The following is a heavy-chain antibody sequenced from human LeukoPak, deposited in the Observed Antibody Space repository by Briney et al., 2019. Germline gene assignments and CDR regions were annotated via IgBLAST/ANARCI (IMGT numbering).Heavy chain of an antibody. CDR1: GGSISSSSYY. CDR2: IYYSGGT. V-gene: IGHV4-39*01. D-gene: IGHD3-22*01. Sequence: SETLSLTCTVSGGSISSSSYYWGWIRQPPGKGLEWIGSIYYSGGTYYNPSLKSRVTISVDTSKNQFSLKLSSVTAADTAVYYCARQGASYYYDSSGQGHFDPWGQGTLVTVSS. J-gene: IGHJ5*02. CDR3: ARQGASYYYDSSGQGHFDP.